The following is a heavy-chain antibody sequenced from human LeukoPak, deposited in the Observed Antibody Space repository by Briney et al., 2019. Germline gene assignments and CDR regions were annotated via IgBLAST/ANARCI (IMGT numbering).Heavy chain of an antibody. CDR2: MDGSGTYT. CDR1: GFTVSPFA. V-gene: IGHV3-23*05. J-gene: IGHJ4*02. D-gene: IGHD6-19*01. Sequence: GGSLRLSCAGSGFTVSPFAMIWVRQAPGKGLEWLPSMDGSGTYTHYADSVKGRFTISRDNSKNTVYLYMNNLRAEDTALYYCAKALFSEWLTPEDWGQGTLVTVSS. CDR3: AKALFSEWLTPED.